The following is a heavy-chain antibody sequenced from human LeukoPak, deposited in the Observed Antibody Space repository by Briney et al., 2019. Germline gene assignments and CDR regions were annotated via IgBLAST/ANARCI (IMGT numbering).Heavy chain of an antibody. V-gene: IGHV3-9*01. CDR3: ARRAGYCSGGSCQVLYYYYYMDV. CDR1: GFTFDDYA. J-gene: IGHJ6*03. Sequence: PGRSLRLSCAASGFTFDDYAMHWVRQAPGKGLEWVSGISWNSDSIGYADSVKGRFTISRDNAKNSLYLQMNSLRAEDTAVYYCARRAGYCSGGSCQVLYYYYYMDVWGKGTTVTVSS. CDR2: ISWNSDSI. D-gene: IGHD2-15*01.